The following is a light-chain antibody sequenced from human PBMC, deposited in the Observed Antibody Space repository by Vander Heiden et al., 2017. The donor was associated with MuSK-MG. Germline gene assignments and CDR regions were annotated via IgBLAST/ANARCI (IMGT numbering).Light chain of an antibody. V-gene: IGKV3-15*01. CDR3: QQDNKWPLT. Sequence: ETVMTQSPATLAVSPGERVTLSCRASQTVSAKLAWYQHKPGQAPRLLIYGASTRATGIPARFSGSGSGTEFTLTISSLQSEDFAVYYCQQDNKWPLTFGGGTKVEIK. CDR2: GAS. J-gene: IGKJ4*01. CDR1: QTVSAK.